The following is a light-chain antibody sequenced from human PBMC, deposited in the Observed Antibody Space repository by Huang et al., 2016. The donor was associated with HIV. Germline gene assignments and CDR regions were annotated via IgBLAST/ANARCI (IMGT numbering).Light chain of an antibody. J-gene: IGKJ4*01. Sequence: DIVMTQSPDSLVVSLGERATINCQSSQIISYNSHNKHYLAWYQQKPGQPPKLLIYWASTRESGVPDRITGSGAGTDFTPTISRLQAEGVAVYYCQQYYITPLTFGGGTKVEI. CDR3: QQYYITPLT. CDR2: WAS. V-gene: IGKV4-1*01. CDR1: QIISYNSHNKHY.